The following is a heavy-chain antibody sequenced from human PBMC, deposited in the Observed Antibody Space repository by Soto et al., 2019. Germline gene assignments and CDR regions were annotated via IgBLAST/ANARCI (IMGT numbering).Heavy chain of an antibody. D-gene: IGHD3-16*02. CDR1: GYTFTIYD. CDR2: IIPIVGIA. J-gene: IGHJ5*02. V-gene: IGHV1-69*04. CDR3: ARSPLSGYELSVWFDP. Sequence: ASVKVSCEAPGYTFTIYDINWVRQAPGQGLEWMGRIIPIVGIASYAQKFQGRVTITADKSTSTAYMELSSLRSEDTAVYYCARSPLSGYELSVWFDPWGQGTLVTVSS.